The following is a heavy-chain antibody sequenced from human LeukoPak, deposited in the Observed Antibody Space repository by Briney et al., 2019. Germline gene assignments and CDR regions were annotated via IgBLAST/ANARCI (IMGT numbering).Heavy chain of an antibody. CDR3: ARERVGRIAVAGGYYYYMDV. J-gene: IGHJ6*03. CDR1: GGSISSGSYY. D-gene: IGHD6-19*01. V-gene: IGHV4-61*02. CDR2: IYTSGST. Sequence: SETLSLTCTVSGGSISSGSYYWSWIRQPAGKGLEWIGRIYTSGSTNYNPSLKSRVTISVDTSKNQFSLKLSSVTAADTAVYYCARERVGRIAVAGGYYYYMDVWGKGTTVTISS.